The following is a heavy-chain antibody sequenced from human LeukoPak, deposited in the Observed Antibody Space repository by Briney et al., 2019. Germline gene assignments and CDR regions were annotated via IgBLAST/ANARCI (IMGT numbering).Heavy chain of an antibody. CDR2: IYYSGST. CDR1: GGSISGSSYY. Sequence: PSETLSLTCTVSGGSISGSSYYWGWIRQPPGKGLEWIGSIYYSGSTYYNPSLKSRVTISVDTSKNQFSLKLSSVTAADTAVYYCARSPWPIAARYSWFDPWGQGTLVTVSS. CDR3: ARSPWPIAARYSWFDP. D-gene: IGHD6-6*01. J-gene: IGHJ5*02. V-gene: IGHV4-39*07.